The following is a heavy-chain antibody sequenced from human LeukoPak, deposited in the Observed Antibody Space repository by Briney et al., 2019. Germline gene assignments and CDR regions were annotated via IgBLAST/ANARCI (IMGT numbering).Heavy chain of an antibody. V-gene: IGHV4-4*09. D-gene: IGHD3-22*01. CDR2: IYTSGST. CDR3: ARHEFYDSSGYYYIGDWFDP. CDR1: GGSISSYY. J-gene: IGHJ5*02. Sequence: PSETLSLTCTVSGGSISSYYWSWIRQPPEKGLEWIGYIYTSGSTNYYPSLKSRVTISVDTSKNRFSLKLSSVTAADTAVYYCARHEFYDSSGYYYIGDWFDPWGQGTLVTVSS.